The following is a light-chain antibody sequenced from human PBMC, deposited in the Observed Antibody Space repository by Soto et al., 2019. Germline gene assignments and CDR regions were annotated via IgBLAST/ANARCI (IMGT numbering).Light chain of an antibody. J-gene: IGKJ1*01. CDR2: GAS. Sequence: ELLMTQSPATLSLSPGERATLSCRASQSVTSNLAWYQQKPGQAPRLLIYGASTRATGIPARFSGSVSGTEFTLTISSLDSEDFAVYYCQQYIKWPPAFGQGTKVDIK. CDR1: QSVTSN. V-gene: IGKV3D-15*01. CDR3: QQYIKWPPA.